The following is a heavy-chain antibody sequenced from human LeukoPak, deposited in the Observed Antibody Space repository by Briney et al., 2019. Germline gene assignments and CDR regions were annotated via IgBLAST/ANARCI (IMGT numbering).Heavy chain of an antibody. D-gene: IGHD3-16*01. CDR2: INTANSKT. Sequence: GASVKVSCKASGYTFTSDPIHWVRQAPGQGLEWMGWINTANSKTQYSQKFQGRVAITRDTSAVTAYMELNRLRSEGTAVYYCVRWGVRGGDYWGQGSLVSVSS. CDR3: VRWGVRGGDY. CDR1: GYTFTSDP. V-gene: IGHV1-3*04. J-gene: IGHJ4*02.